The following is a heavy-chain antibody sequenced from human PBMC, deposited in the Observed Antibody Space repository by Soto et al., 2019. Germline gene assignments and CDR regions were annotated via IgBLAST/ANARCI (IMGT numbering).Heavy chain of an antibody. V-gene: IGHV4-30-2*01. Sequence: QLQLQESGSGLVKPSQTLSLTCAVSGGSISSGGYSWSWIRQPPGKGLEWIGYIYHSGSTYYNPYLNSRVTISVDMSKNQFYLKLSSVTAAATAVYFYSRDHIAVAGEFDPWGQGTLVTVSS. J-gene: IGHJ5*02. D-gene: IGHD6-19*01. CDR2: IYHSGST. CDR3: SRDHIAVAGEFDP. CDR1: GGSISSGGYS.